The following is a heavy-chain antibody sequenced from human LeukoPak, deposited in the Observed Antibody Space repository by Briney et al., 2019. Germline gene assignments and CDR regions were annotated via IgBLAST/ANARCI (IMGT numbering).Heavy chain of an antibody. CDR3: ARDGLRYFDWLLGFDP. CDR1: GGSVSSGSYY. J-gene: IGHJ5*02. D-gene: IGHD3-9*01. V-gene: IGHV4-61*01. Sequence: SETLSLTCTVSGGSVSSGSYYWSWIRQPPGKGLEWIGYIYYSGSTNYNPSLKSRVTISVDTSKNQFSLKLGSVTAADTAVYYCARDGLRYFDWLLGFDPWGQGTLVTVSS. CDR2: IYYSGST.